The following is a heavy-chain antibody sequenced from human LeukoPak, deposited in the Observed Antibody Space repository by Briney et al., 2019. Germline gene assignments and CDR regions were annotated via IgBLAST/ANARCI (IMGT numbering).Heavy chain of an antibody. Sequence: GRSLRLSCAASGFTFSSYAMHWVRQAPGKGLEWVAVISYDGSNKYYADSVKGRFTISRDNSKNTLYLQMNSLRAEDTAVYYCARDDGPFDYWGQGTLVTVSS. D-gene: IGHD4-17*01. CDR1: GFTFSSYA. CDR2: ISYDGSNK. J-gene: IGHJ4*02. CDR3: ARDDGPFDY. V-gene: IGHV3-30*04.